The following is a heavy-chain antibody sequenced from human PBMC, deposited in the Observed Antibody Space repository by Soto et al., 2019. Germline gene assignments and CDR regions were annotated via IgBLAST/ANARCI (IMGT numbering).Heavy chain of an antibody. V-gene: IGHV3-48*02. CDR3: ARDPSQYYYDSSGLGY. Sequence: GGSLRLSCAASGFTFSSYSMNWVRQAPGKGLEWVSYISSSSSTIYYADSVKGRFTISRDNAKNSLYLQMNSLRDEDTAVYYCARDPSQYYYDSSGLGYWGQGTLVTVSS. CDR1: GFTFSSYS. D-gene: IGHD3-22*01. CDR2: ISSSSSTI. J-gene: IGHJ4*02.